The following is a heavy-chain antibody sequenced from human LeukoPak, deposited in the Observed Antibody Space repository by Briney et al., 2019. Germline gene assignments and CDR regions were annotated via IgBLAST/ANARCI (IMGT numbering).Heavy chain of an antibody. V-gene: IGHV3-23*01. J-gene: IGHJ4*02. CDR3: AKDPHDDSSPY. Sequence: PGGSLRLSCAASGFTFSSYAMSWVRQAPGKGLEWVSALSGSGGNTYYADSVKGRFTISRDNSKNTVYLQMNSLRAEDTAIYYCAKDPHDDSSPYWGQGTLVTVSS. CDR2: LSGSGGNT. D-gene: IGHD3-22*01. CDR1: GFTFSSYA.